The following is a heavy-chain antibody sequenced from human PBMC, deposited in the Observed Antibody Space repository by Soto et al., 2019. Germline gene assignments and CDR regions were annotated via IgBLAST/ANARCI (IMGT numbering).Heavy chain of an antibody. D-gene: IGHD2-2*02. V-gene: IGHV1-8*01. CDR2: MNPNSGNT. CDR3: GSRDIVVVPAAIRGGSDAFDI. CDR1: GYTFTSYD. Sequence: ASVKVSCKASGYTFTSYDINWVRQATGQGLEWMGWMNPNSGNTGYAQKFQGRVTMTRNTSISTAYMELSSLRSEDPAVYYCGSRDIVVVPAAIRGGSDAFDIWGQGTMVTVPS. J-gene: IGHJ3*02.